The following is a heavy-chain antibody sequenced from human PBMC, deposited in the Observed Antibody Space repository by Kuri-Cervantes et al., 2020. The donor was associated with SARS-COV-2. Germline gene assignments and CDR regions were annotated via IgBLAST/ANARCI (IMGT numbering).Heavy chain of an antibody. V-gene: IGHV3-7*03. CDR1: GFTFSSYW. CDR2: IKQDGSEK. D-gene: IGHD6-13*01. J-gene: IGHJ6*02. CDR3: ARDVYSSSSFYYYYGMDV. Sequence: GESLKISCAASGFTFSSYWMSWVRQAPGKGLEWVANIKQDGSEKYYVDSVKGRFTISRDNAENSLYLQMSSLRAEDTAVYYCARDVYSSSSFYYYYGMDVWGQGTTVTVSS.